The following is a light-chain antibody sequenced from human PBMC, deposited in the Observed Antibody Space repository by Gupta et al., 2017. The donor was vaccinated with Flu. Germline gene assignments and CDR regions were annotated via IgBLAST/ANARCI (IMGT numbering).Light chain of an antibody. CDR1: QSVSNSY. CDR2: ATS. V-gene: IGKV3-20*01. CDR3: QLDSCYSTWT. J-gene: IGKJ1*01. Sequence: VLTHSPGTLSLSPGERAPVSCRVSQSVSNSYVSWYQQPAGQAPRLLIFATSARATDIPARFSGSGNGTDXPLTISXREQEAFALYFSQLDSCYSTWTFGXGTMVDIK.